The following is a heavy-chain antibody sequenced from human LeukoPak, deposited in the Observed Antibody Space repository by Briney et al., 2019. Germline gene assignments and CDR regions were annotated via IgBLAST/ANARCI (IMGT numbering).Heavy chain of an antibody. D-gene: IGHD5-18*01. J-gene: IGHJ4*02. CDR3: ARDAYSYGYFDY. Sequence: GGSLRLSCAASGFTFSSYAMHWVRQAPGKGLEWVAVISYDGSNKYYADSVKGRFTISRDNSKNTLYLQMNSLRAEDTAVYYCARDAYSYGYFDYWGQGTLVTVSS. CDR1: GFTFSSYA. CDR2: ISYDGSNK. V-gene: IGHV3-30*04.